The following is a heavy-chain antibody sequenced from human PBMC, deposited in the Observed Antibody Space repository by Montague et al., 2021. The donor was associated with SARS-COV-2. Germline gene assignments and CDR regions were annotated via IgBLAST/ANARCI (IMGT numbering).Heavy chain of an antibody. D-gene: IGHD4-17*01. Sequence: SETLSLTCTVSGDSTSCPNCYWGWIRQAPGKGLDWIGTIYNSGTTXYNPSFKSRLTISIDTSKNQFSLKLTSVTAADTAVYYCARHRNYGDHSLDNWFHPWGQGTLVTVSS. CDR1: GDSTSCPNCY. CDR3: ARHRNYGDHSLDNWFHP. J-gene: IGHJ5*02. V-gene: IGHV4-39*01. CDR2: IYNSGTT.